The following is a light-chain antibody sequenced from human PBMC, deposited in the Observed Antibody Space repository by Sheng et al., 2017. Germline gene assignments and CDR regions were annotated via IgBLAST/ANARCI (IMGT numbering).Light chain of an antibody. CDR1: SSDVGGYDY. CDR2: DVT. J-gene: IGLJ2*01. Sequence: QSALTQPASVSGSPGQSITISCTGTSSDVGGYDYVSWYQQYSGKAPKLMIYDVTNRPSGVSNRFSGSKSGNTAFLTISGLQAEDEADYYCSSYSSSSALDVVFGGGTKLTVL. V-gene: IGLV2-14*01. CDR3: SSYSSSSALDVV.